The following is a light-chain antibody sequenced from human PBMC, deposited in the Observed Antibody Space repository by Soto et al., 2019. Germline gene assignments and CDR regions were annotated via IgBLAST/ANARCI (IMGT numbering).Light chain of an antibody. Sequence: LTQPASVSGSPGQSITISCTGTSSDVGGYDYVSWYQLHQGKAPKLMVFEVSNRPSGVSYRFSGSKSGNTASLTISGLQAEDEADYFCSSYSISTAYLFGIGTKVTVL. CDR1: SSDVGGYDY. J-gene: IGLJ1*01. CDR3: SSYSISTAYL. CDR2: EVS. V-gene: IGLV2-14*01.